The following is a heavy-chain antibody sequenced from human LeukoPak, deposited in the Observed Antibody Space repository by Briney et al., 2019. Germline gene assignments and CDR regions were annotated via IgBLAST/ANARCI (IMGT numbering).Heavy chain of an antibody. CDR1: GFTFSNAW. V-gene: IGHV3-15*01. CDR2: IKSKADGGTT. Sequence: GGSLRLSCTASGFTFSNAWMSWVRQAPGKGLEWVGRIKSKADGGTTDYAAPVKGRFTISRDDSKNTQYVQMNSQKTEDTAVYYCITEYYASGALTPIDYCVERTLVTVSS. D-gene: IGHD2/OR15-2a*01. J-gene: IGHJ4*02. CDR3: ITEYYASGALTPIDY.